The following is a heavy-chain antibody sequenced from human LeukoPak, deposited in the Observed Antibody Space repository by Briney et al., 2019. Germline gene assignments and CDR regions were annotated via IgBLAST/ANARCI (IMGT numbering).Heavy chain of an antibody. CDR3: ARGPRGGKKTDAFDI. J-gene: IGHJ3*02. CDR2: ISAYNGNP. Sequence: ASVKVSCKAAGYTFTSYGISWVRQAPGQGLEWMGWISAYNGNPNYAQKLQGRVTMTTDTSTSTAYMELRSLRSDDTAVYYCARGPRGGKKTDAFDIWGQGTTVTVSS. CDR1: GYTFTSYG. D-gene: IGHD4-23*01. V-gene: IGHV1-18*01.